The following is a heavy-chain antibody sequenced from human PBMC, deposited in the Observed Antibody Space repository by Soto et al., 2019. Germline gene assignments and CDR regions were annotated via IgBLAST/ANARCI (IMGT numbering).Heavy chain of an antibody. D-gene: IGHD5-18*01. CDR2: IIPIFGTA. Sequence: QVQLVQSGAEVKKPGSSVKVSCKASGGTFSSYAISWVRQAPGQGLEWMGGIIPIFGTANYAQKFQGRVTITAYDSTSTAYMELGSLRSEDTAVYYCARPLDTAMAGSRGGHYYGMDVWGHGTTVTVSS. CDR3: ARPLDTAMAGSRGGHYYGMDV. CDR1: GGTFSSYA. J-gene: IGHJ6*02. V-gene: IGHV1-69*01.